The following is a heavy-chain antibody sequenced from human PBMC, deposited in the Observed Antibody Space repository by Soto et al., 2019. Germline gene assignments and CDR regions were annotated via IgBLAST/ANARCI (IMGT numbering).Heavy chain of an antibody. D-gene: IGHD6-19*01. V-gene: IGHV6-1*01. CDR3: ARAPRIAVAGVVGYDYGMDV. CDR2: TYYRSKLYN. J-gene: IGHJ6*02. Sequence: PWQTLSLPCAISGDRVSRNSAAWNWIRQSPSRGLEWLGRTYYRSKLYNDYAVSVKSRITINPDTSKNQFSLQLNSVTPEDTAVYYCARAPRIAVAGVVGYDYGMDVWGQGTTVTVSS. CDR1: GDRVSRNSAA.